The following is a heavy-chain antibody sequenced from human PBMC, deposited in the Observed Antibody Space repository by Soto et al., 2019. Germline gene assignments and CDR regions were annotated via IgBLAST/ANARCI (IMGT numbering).Heavy chain of an antibody. V-gene: IGHV1-3*05. CDR2: INAGNGNT. D-gene: IGHD2-15*01. J-gene: IGHJ4*02. Sequence: QVQLVQSGAEEKKPGASVKVSCKASGYTFTSYAMHWVRQAPGQRLEWMGWINAGNGNTKYSQKFHGRGTINRDTSAITAYMELGSLRYVVTAVYYCAGGVAPYYFDYWGQGNLVTVSS. CDR3: AGGVAPYYFDY. CDR1: GYTFTSYA.